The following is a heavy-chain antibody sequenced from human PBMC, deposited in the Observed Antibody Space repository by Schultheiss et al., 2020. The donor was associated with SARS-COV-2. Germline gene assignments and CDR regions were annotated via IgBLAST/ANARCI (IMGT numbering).Heavy chain of an antibody. V-gene: IGHV3-21*01. J-gene: IGHJ4*02. CDR1: GLIFSIYG. D-gene: IGHD3-16*02. Sequence: GGSLRLSCAASGLIFSIYGMHWVRQAPGKGLEWVSGISGSGRSTDYADSVKGRFTISRDNAKNSLSLQMNSLRDEDTAVYYCARYIISFGGILVSGFDYWGQGTLVTVSS. CDR3: ARYIISFGGILVSGFDY. CDR2: ISGSGRST.